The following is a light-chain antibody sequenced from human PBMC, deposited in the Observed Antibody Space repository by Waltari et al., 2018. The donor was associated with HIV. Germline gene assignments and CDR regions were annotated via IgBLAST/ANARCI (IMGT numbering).Light chain of an antibody. Sequence: SYELTQPPSVSVSPGQTASISCSGDKLGDKYASWYQQRPGQSPIVVIHQDTKRPSGIPERFSGANSGNTATLTVSGTQAMDEADYYSQAWDSNTVVFGGGTKLTVL. CDR1: KLGDKY. V-gene: IGLV3-1*01. CDR3: QAWDSNTVV. CDR2: QDT. J-gene: IGLJ2*01.